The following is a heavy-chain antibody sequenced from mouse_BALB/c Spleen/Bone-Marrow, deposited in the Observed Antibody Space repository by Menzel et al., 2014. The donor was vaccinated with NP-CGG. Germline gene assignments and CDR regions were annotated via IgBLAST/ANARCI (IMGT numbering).Heavy chain of an antibody. D-gene: IGHD2-14*01. CDR2: IYPSDSYT. CDR3: TRRDRYDYYAMDY. J-gene: IGHJ4*01. CDR1: GYTFTSYW. Sequence: QVQLKESGAELVLLGASVKLSCKASGYTFTSYWINWVKQRPGQGLERIGNIYPSDSYTNYNQKFKDKATLTVDKSSSTAYMQLSSPTSEDSAVYYCTRRDRYDYYAMDYWGQGTSVTVSS. V-gene: IGHV1-69*01.